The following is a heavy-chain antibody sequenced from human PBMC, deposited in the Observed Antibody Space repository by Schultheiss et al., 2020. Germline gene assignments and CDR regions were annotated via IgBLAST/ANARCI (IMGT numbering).Heavy chain of an antibody. J-gene: IGHJ6*02. Sequence: SETLSLTCTVSGYSISSGYYWGWIRQPPGKGLEWIGEINHSGSTNYNPSLKSRVTISVDTSKNQFSLKLSSVTAADTAVYYCTRPVHYGSGSYIYYYYGMDVWGQGTTVTVSS. D-gene: IGHD3-10*01. CDR2: INHSGST. CDR3: TRPVHYGSGSYIYYYYGMDV. CDR1: GYSISSGYY. V-gene: IGHV4-38-2*02.